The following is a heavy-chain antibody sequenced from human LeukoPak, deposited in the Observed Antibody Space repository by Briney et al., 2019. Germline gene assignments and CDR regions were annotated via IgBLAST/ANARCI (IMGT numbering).Heavy chain of an antibody. CDR3: AKDVDLGATAYYVDY. CDR2: ISYYGNNK. V-gene: IGHV3-30*18. CDR1: GVTFRSFG. J-gene: IGHJ4*02. Sequence: PGSSLRLSCAASGVTFRSFGMHCVPHAPGRGLEWGSVISYYGNNKYYADSVKGRFTLSRDISQNKLYVQMNSMTAEDTAIDYCAKDVDLGATAYYVDYWGQGTLVTVSS. D-gene: IGHD1-26*01.